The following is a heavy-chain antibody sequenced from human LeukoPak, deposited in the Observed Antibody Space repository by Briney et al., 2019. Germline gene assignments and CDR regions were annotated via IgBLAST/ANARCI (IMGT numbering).Heavy chain of an antibody. CDR1: GYTFTSYY. CDR2: INPSGGST. CDR3: AREGLDVCGGDCYFPHYWYFDL. D-gene: IGHD2-21*02. Sequence: ASVKVSCKASGYTFTSYYMHWVRQAPGQGLEWMGIINPSGGSTSYAQKFQGRVTMTRDTSTSTVYMELSSLRSEDTAVYYCAREGLDVCGGDCYFPHYWYFDLWGRGTLVTVSS. V-gene: IGHV1-46*01. J-gene: IGHJ2*01.